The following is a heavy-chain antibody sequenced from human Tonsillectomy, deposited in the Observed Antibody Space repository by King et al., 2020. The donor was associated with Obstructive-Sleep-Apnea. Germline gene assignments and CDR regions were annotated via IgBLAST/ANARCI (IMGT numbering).Heavy chain of an antibody. J-gene: IGHJ2*01. V-gene: IGHV3-9*01. CDR1: GFTFDDYA. CDR3: AKDKAAAPYWYFDL. D-gene: IGHD6-13*01. Sequence: VQLVESGGGLVQPGRSLRLSCAASGFTFDDYAMHWVRQAPGKGLEWVSGISWNSDNIDYADSVKGRFTISRDNAKNSLYLQMNSLRAEDTALYYCAKDKAAAPYWYFDLWGRGTLSLSPQ. CDR2: ISWNSDNI.